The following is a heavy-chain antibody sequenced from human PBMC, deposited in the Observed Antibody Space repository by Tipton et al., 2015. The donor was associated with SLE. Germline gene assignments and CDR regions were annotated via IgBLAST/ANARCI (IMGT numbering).Heavy chain of an antibody. V-gene: IGHV4-30-4*02. CDR2: IYYSGST. D-gene: IGHD2-2*02. CDR3: ARDLYQDYSRHWYFDL. Sequence: TLSLTCTVSGGSISSGDYYWSWIRQPPGKGLEWIGYIYYSGSTYYNPSLKSRVTISVDTSKNQFSLKLTSMTAADTAVYYCARDLYQDYSRHWYFDLWGRGTLVTVSS. CDR1: GGSISSGDYY. J-gene: IGHJ2*01.